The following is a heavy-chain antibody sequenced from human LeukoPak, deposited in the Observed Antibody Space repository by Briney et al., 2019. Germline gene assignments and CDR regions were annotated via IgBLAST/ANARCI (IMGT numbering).Heavy chain of an antibody. D-gene: IGHD4-17*01. CDR1: GFTFSSYG. J-gene: IGHJ4*02. CDR2: IWYDGSNK. CDR3: ARDPDDYGDYSYFDY. Sequence: GGSLRLSCAASGFTFSSYGMHWVRQAPGKGLEWVAVIWYDGSNKYYADSVKGRFTISRDSSKNTLFLQMNSLRAEDTAVYYCARDPDDYGDYSYFDYWGQGTLVTVSS. V-gene: IGHV3-33*01.